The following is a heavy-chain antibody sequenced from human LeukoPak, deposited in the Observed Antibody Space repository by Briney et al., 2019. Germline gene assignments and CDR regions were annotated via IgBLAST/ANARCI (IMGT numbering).Heavy chain of an antibody. CDR3: ARESEKYSSGWLDLDY. CDR2: IWYDGSNK. J-gene: IGHJ4*02. CDR1: GSTFSSYG. V-gene: IGHV3-33*01. Sequence: PGGSLRLSCAASGSTFSSYGMHWVRQAPGKGLEWVAVIWYDGSNKYYADSVKGRFTISRDNSKNTLYLQMNSLRAEDTAVYYCARESEKYSSGWLDLDYWGQGTLVTVSS. D-gene: IGHD6-19*01.